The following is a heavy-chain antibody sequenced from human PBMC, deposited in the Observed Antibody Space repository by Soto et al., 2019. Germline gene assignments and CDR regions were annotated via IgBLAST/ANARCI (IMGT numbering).Heavy chain of an antibody. CDR3: VRTSLVVAAATREDY. CDR2: INSDGSST. D-gene: IGHD2-15*01. Sequence: EVQLVESGGGLVQPGESLRLSCAASGFTFSSYWMHWVRQAPGKGLVWVSRINSDGSSTSYAGSVKGRFTISRDNAKNTLDLQMNSLRAEDTAVYYCVRTSLVVAAATREDYWGRGTLVTVSS. CDR1: GFTFSSYW. J-gene: IGHJ4*02. V-gene: IGHV3-74*01.